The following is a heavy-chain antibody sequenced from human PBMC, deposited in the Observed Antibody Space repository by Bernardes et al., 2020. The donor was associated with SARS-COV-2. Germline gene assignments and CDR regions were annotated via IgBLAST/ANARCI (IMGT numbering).Heavy chain of an antibody. CDR1: GGSFSGYY. V-gene: IGHV4-34*01. Sequence: SETLSLTCVVYGGSFSGYYWSWIRQSPGKGLEWIGEINHTGTTIYNPSLKSRLTMSLDMSKNQFSLRLSSVTAADTAVYYCAKHGPYVFWKISWGQGTLVTVSS. D-gene: IGHD3-3*01. CDR2: INHTGTT. CDR3: AKHGPYVFWKIS. J-gene: IGHJ5*02.